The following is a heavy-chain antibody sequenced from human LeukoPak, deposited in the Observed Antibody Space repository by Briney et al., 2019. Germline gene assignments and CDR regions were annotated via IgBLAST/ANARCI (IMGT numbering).Heavy chain of an antibody. V-gene: IGHV7-4-1*02. D-gene: IGHD3-10*01. CDR2: IDTNTGNP. Sequence: ASVKVSCKASGYTFTNYAMNWVRQAPGQGLEWMGWIDTNTGNPTYAQGFKGRLVCSFDTSGSTAYLQITSLKAEDTAVYYCARRSMIRRLHVWGKGTTVTVSS. CDR1: GYTFTNYA. CDR3: ARRSMIRRLHV. J-gene: IGHJ6*04.